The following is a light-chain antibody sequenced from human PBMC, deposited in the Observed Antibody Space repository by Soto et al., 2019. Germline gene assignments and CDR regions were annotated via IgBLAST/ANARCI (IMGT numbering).Light chain of an antibody. Sequence: QSVLTQPPSVSAAPGQKVTISCSGSSFNIGNSYVSWYQQLPGTAPKLLIYDNNKRPSGIPDRFSGSKSGTSATLRITGLQTGDEADYYCGAWDSSLSAAVFGGGTQLTVL. CDR1: SFNIGNSY. CDR3: GAWDSSLSAAV. V-gene: IGLV1-51*01. J-gene: IGLJ7*01. CDR2: DNN.